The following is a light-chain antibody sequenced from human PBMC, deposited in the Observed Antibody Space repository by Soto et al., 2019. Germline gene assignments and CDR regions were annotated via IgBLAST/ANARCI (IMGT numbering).Light chain of an antibody. J-gene: IGKJ2*01. Sequence: EIVLTQSPGTLSLSPGERATLSCRASRSVNSRYLAWYQQKPGQAPRLLIYGASSRATGIPDRFSGSGSGTDFTLTISGLEPGEFGVYYCPQYGYAPHTCGQGTKLEIK. CDR1: RSVNSRY. CDR2: GAS. V-gene: IGKV3-20*01. CDR3: PQYGYAPHT.